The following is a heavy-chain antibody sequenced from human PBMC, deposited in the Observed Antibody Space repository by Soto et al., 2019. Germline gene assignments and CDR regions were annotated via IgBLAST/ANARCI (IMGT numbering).Heavy chain of an antibody. CDR1: GGSFSGYY. CDR2: INHSGST. CDR3: ARVKIPRPYYYYYGMDV. D-gene: IGHD2-2*02. Sequence: SETLSLTCAVYGGSFSGYYWSWIRQPPGKGLEWIGEINHSGSTNYNPSLKSRVTISVDTSKNQFSLKLNSVTAADTAVYYCARVKIPRPYYYYYGMDVWGQGTTVTVSS. V-gene: IGHV4-34*01. J-gene: IGHJ6*02.